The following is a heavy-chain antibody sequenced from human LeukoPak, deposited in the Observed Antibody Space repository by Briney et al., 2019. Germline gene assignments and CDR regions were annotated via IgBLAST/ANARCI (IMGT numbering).Heavy chain of an antibody. CDR2: ISGSGGST. J-gene: IGHJ4*02. V-gene: IGHV3-23*01. Sequence: SGGSLRLSCAASGFTFSSYAMSWVRQAPGKGLEWVSAISGSGGSTYYADSVKGRFTISRDNSKNTLYLQMNSLRAEDTAVYYCAKGGDLYGGNPTPDYWGQGTLVTVSS. D-gene: IGHD4-23*01. CDR1: GFTFSSYA. CDR3: AKGGDLYGGNPTPDY.